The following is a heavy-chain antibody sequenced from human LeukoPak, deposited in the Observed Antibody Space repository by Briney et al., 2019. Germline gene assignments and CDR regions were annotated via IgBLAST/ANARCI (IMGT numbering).Heavy chain of an antibody. J-gene: IGHJ4*02. D-gene: IGHD2-15*01. V-gene: IGHV4-39*01. CDR1: GVSITTGSYY. CDR2: IYYSGST. CDR3: ARHVFPRIWRPSSYFDY. Sequence: SQTLSLTCTVSGVSITTGSYYWGWIRQPPGKGLEWIGSIYYSGSTYYNPSLKSRVTISVDTSKNQFSLKLSSVTAADTAVYYCARHVFPRIWRPSSYFDYWGQGTLVTVSS.